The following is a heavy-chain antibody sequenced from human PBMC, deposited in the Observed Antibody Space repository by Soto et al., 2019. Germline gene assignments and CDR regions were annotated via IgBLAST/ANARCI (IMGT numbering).Heavy chain of an antibody. V-gene: IGHV3-23*01. CDR3: AKGRRKKSGSNPWFDP. CDR1: GVTISTYA. J-gene: IGHJ5*02. D-gene: IGHD3-3*01. Sequence: EVQLLESEGGLVQPGGSLRLSCTASGVTISTYAMNWVRQAPGKGLEWVSTISDTGGATFYAGSVKGRFTISRDNSKNTVYLEMGSLRVEDTAVYFCAKGRRKKSGSNPWFDPWGRGTLVTVSS. CDR2: ISDTGGAT.